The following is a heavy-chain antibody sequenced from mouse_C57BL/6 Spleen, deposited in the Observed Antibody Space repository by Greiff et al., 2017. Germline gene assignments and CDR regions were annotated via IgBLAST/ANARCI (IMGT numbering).Heavy chain of an antibody. D-gene: IGHD3-3*01. CDR3: ARKGGQNFDY. CDR2: ISDGGSYT. CDR1: GFTFSSYA. V-gene: IGHV5-4*03. Sequence: EVMSVESGGGLVKPGGSLKLSCAASGFTFSSYAMSWVRQTPEKRLEWVATISDGGSYTYYPDNVKGRFTISRDNAKNNLYLQMSHLKSEDTAMYYCARKGGQNFDYWGQGTTLTVSS. J-gene: IGHJ2*01.